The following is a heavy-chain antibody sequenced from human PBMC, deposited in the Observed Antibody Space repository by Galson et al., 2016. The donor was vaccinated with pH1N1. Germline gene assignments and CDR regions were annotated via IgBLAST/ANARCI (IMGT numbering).Heavy chain of an antibody. CDR3: ARQNDYGDYRGEAFDS. D-gene: IGHD4-17*01. J-gene: IGHJ3*02. Sequence: QSGAEVKKPGESLKISCKGSGYEFASSWIVWVRQMPGKGLEWMGIIWLGGSLIRYKPSFQGQVTISADKSINIVYLAWSSLKASDTATYYCARQNDYGDYRGEAFDSWDQGTVVIVSS. CDR2: IWLGGSLI. V-gene: IGHV5-51*01. CDR1: GYEFASSW.